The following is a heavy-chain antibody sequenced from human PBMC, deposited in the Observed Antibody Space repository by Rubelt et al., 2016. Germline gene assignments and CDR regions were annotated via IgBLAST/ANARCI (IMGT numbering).Heavy chain of an antibody. D-gene: IGHD6-19*01. Sequence: QVQLVQSGAEVKKPGASVKVSCKASGYTFTSYDINWVRQAPGQGLEWMGWISGYDGNTNFSQKFQGRVTMTTDTSTSTAYMELRSLRSDDTAVYYCARDFMYSGWDVDDYWGQGTLVTVSS. CDR3: ARDFMYSGWDVDDY. CDR2: ISGYDGNT. V-gene: IGHV1-18*01. J-gene: IGHJ4*02. CDR1: GYTFTSYD.